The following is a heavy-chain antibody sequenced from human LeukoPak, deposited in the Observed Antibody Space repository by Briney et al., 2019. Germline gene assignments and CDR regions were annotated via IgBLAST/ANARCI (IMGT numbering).Heavy chain of an antibody. Sequence: ASVKVSCKASGYTFTSYGISWVRQAPAQGLEWMGWISAYNGNTNYAQKLQGRVTMTTDTSTSTAYMELRSLRSDDTAVYYCARGVATKDNYYYSGMDVWGQGTTVTVSS. J-gene: IGHJ6*02. V-gene: IGHV1-18*01. CDR1: GYTFTSYG. CDR3: ARGVATKDNYYYSGMDV. CDR2: ISAYNGNT. D-gene: IGHD5-24*01.